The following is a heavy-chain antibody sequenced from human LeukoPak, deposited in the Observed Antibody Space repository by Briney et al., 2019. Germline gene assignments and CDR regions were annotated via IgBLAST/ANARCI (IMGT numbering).Heavy chain of an antibody. CDR3: ARKNDYGDSYYMDV. D-gene: IGHD4-17*01. CDR2: IHNTGKT. J-gene: IGHJ6*03. CDR1: GGSISSGSYY. Sequence: SQTLSLTCTVSGGSISSGSYYWGWIRQHPGKGLEWIGYIHNTGKTDYNPSLKSRIIIPLDTSKNRFSLRLSSVTAADTALYYCARKNDYGDSYYMDVWGKGTTVTVSS. V-gene: IGHV4-31*03.